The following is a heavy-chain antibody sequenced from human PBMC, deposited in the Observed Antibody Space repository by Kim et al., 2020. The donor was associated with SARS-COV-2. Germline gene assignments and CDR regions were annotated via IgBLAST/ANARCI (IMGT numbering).Heavy chain of an antibody. D-gene: IGHD2-2*01. V-gene: IGHV1-24*01. CDR3: ATVNVVVPAASYYFDY. J-gene: IGHJ4*02. CDR2: FDPEDGET. Sequence: ASVKVSCKVSGYTLTELSMHWVRQAPGKGLEWMGGFDPEDGETIYAQKFQGRVTMTEDTSTDTAYMELSSLRSEDTAVYYCATVNVVVPAASYYFDYWGQGTLVTVSS. CDR1: GYTLTELS.